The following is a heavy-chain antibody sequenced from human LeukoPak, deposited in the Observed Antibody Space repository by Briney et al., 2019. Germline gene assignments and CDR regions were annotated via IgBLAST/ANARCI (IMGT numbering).Heavy chain of an antibody. CDR1: GFTFDDYA. V-gene: IGHV3-9*01. J-gene: IGHJ4*02. CDR2: ISWNSGSI. CDR3: VKETNSDYIMDY. Sequence: GGSLRLSCAASGFTFDDYATHWVRQVPGKGLEWVSGISWNSGSIDYADSVKGRFTISRDNAKNSLYLQMNSLRAEDTALYYCVKETNSDYIMDYWGQGTLVTVSS. D-gene: IGHD5-12*01.